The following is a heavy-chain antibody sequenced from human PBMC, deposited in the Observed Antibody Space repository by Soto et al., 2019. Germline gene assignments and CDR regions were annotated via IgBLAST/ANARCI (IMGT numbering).Heavy chain of an antibody. J-gene: IGHJ4*02. CDR1: GFTFSDYY. D-gene: IGHD3-22*01. CDR2: ISSSDNII. Sequence: PGGSLRLSCAASGFTFSDYYMSWIRQAPGKGLEWVPYISSSDNIIYYADSVKGRFTISRDNAKSSLYLQMNSLRAEDTAVYYCARDRGYSDSSGYFDYWGQGTLVTVSS. V-gene: IGHV3-11*01. CDR3: ARDRGYSDSSGYFDY.